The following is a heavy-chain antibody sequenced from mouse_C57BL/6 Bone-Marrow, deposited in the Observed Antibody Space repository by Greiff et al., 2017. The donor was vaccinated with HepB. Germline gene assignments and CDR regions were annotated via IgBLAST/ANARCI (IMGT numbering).Heavy chain of an antibody. Sequence: EVKLVESGGDLVKPGGSLKLSCAASGFTFSSYGMSWVRQTPDKRLEWVATISSGGSYTYYPDSVKGRFTISRDNAKNTLYLQMSSLKSEDTAMYYCARFGNPPFAYWGQGTLVTVSA. CDR1: GFTFSSYG. V-gene: IGHV5-6*01. CDR3: ARFGNPPFAY. CDR2: ISSGGSYT. J-gene: IGHJ3*01. D-gene: IGHD2-1*01.